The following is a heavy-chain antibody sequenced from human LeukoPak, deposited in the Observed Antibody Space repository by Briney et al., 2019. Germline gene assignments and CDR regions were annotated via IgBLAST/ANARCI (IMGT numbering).Heavy chain of an antibody. V-gene: IGHV4-59*05. CDR3: AGIAYDYVWGSPYYFDY. Sequence: GSLRLSCAASGFTFSSYSMNWVRQPPGKGLEWIGSIYYSGSTYYNPSLKSRVTISVDTSKNQFSPKLSSVTAADTAVYYCAGIAYDYVWGSPYYFDYWGQGTRVTVSS. CDR2: IYYSGST. J-gene: IGHJ4*02. D-gene: IGHD3-16*01. CDR1: GFTFSSYSMN.